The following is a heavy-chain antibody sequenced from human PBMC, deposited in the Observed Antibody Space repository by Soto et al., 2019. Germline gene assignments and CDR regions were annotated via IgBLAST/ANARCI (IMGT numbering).Heavy chain of an antibody. D-gene: IGHD1-26*01. CDR2: IKRKTEGGTT. CDR1: GFSISNAW. CDR3: TSSTYGSSTD. Sequence: EVQLVESGGGLVKPGGSLRLSCAASGFSISNAWMTWVRQAPGKGLEWVGRIKRKTEGGTTEYAAPVKGRFTISRDDSKNTLYQKMNSLKPEDTAVYYCTSSTYGSSTDWGQGTLVTVSS. J-gene: IGHJ4*02. V-gene: IGHV3-15*01.